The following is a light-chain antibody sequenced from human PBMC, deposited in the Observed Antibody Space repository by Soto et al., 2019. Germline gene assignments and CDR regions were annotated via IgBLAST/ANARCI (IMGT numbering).Light chain of an antibody. CDR2: KVS. Sequence: DVVMTQSPLSLPVTLGQPASISCRSSQSLVYSDGNTYLSWFQQRPGQSPRRLIYKVSDRDSGVPDRFSGSGSVTDFTLKISSVEAEDVGVYYCMQGSHWPLTFGGGTKVEIK. CDR3: MQGSHWPLT. V-gene: IGKV2-30*01. CDR1: QSLVYSDGNTY. J-gene: IGKJ4*01.